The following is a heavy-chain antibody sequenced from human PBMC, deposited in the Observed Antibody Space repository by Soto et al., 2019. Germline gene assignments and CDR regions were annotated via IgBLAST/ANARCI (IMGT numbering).Heavy chain of an antibody. CDR1: GGSFSGYY. J-gene: IGHJ6*02. CDR3: ARDKTIGYDSWRGSSYYYYYYGLDV. D-gene: IGHD3-3*01. CDR2: INHSGST. V-gene: IGHV4-34*01. Sequence: PSETLSLTCAVYGGSFSGYYWSWIRQPPGKGLEWIGEINHSGSTNYNPSLKSRVTISVDTSKNQFSLKLSSVTAADTAVYYCARDKTIGYDSWRGSSYYYYYYGLDVWGQGTTVTVSS.